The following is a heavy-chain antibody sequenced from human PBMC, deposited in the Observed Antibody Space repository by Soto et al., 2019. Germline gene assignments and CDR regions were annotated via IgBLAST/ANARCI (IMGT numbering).Heavy chain of an antibody. D-gene: IGHD3-3*01. CDR1: GGSISRGGYS. V-gene: IGHV4-30-2*01. Sequence: SETLSLTCAVSGGSISRGGYSWGWIRQPAGKGLEWIGYIYHSGSTYYNPSLKSRVTISVDRSKNQFSLKLSSVTAADTAVYYCARGKEGITIFGVVITYYFDYWGQGTLVTVSS. CDR3: ARGKEGITIFGVVITYYFDY. J-gene: IGHJ4*02. CDR2: IYHSGST.